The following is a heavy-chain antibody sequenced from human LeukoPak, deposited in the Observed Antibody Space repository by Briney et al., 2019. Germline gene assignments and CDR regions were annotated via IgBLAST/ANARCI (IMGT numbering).Heavy chain of an antibody. CDR2: INHSGST. D-gene: IGHD4-17*01. J-gene: IGHJ4*02. V-gene: IGHV4-38-2*02. CDR3: ARGRLRRYFDY. CDR1: GYSISSGYY. Sequence: SETLSLTCTVSGYSISSGYYWSWIRQPPGKGLEWIGEINHSGSTNYNPSLKSRVTISVDTSKNQFSLKLSSVTAADTAVYYCARGRLRRYFDYWGQGTLVTVSS.